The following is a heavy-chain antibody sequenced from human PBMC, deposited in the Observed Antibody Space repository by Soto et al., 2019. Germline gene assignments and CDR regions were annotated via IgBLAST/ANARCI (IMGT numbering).Heavy chain of an antibody. V-gene: IGHV1-69*01. CDR3: ARGWVGATSGRSNNWFDP. J-gene: IGHJ5*02. Sequence: QVQLVQSGAEVKKPGSSVKVSCKISGGTFSSYAFSWVRQAPGQGVEWMGGIIPIFGTANYAQKFQGRVTITADESTSTAYMELSSLRSEDTAVYYCARGWVGATSGRSNNWFDPWGQGTLVTVSS. CDR2: IIPIFGTA. CDR1: GGTFSSYA. D-gene: IGHD1-26*01.